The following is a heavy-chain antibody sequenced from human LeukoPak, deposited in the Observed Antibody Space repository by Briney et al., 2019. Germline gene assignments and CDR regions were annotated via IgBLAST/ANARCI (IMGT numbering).Heavy chain of an antibody. CDR2: IIPIFGTA. CDR3: AREITIYGSRTYYFDY. D-gene: IGHD2/OR15-2a*01. J-gene: IGHJ4*03. V-gene: IGHV1-69*05. CDR1: GGTFSSYA. Sequence: SVKVSCKASGGTFSSYAISWVRQAAGQGLEWMGGIIPIFGTANYAQKFQGRVTITTDESTSTAYMELSSLRSEDTAVYYCAREITIYGSRTYYFDYWGQGTTVTASS.